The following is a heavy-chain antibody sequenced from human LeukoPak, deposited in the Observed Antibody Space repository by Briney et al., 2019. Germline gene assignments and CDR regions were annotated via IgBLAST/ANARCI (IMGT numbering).Heavy chain of an antibody. Sequence: PSETLSLTCTVSGGSISSSSYYWGWIRQPPGKGLEWIGSIYYSGSTYYNPSLKSRVTISVDTSKNQFSLKLSSVTAADTAVYYCARLNLPGGMTTTRGVVDYWGQGTLVTVSS. V-gene: IGHV4-39*07. CDR3: ARLNLPGGMTTTRGVVDY. J-gene: IGHJ4*02. CDR2: IYYSGST. CDR1: GGSISSSSYY. D-gene: IGHD4-17*01.